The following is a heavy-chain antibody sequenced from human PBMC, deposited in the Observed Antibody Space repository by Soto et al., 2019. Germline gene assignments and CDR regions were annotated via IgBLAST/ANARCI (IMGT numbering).Heavy chain of an antibody. J-gene: IGHJ4*02. D-gene: IGHD2-15*01. CDR3: ARVPSSSGRAHFDY. Sequence: QVQLVDSGGGVVQPGRSLRLSCAASGFTFSSYAMHWVRQAPGKGLEWVAVISYDGSNKYYADSVKGRCTISRDNSKNALYLQMNSLRAEDTAVYYCARVPSSSGRAHFDYWGQGTLVTVSS. CDR1: GFTFSSYA. V-gene: IGHV3-30-3*01. CDR2: ISYDGSNK.